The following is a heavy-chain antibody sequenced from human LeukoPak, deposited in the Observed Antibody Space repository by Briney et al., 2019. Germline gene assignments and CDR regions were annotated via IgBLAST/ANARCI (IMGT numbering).Heavy chain of an antibody. D-gene: IGHD6-19*01. V-gene: IGHV1-18*04. CDR2: ISAYNGNT. J-gene: IGHJ4*02. CDR1: GYTFTSYG. CDR3: ARDEQWLVHFDY. Sequence: ASVKVSCKASGYTFTSYGISWVRQAPGQGLEWMGWISAYNGNTNYAQKLQGRVTMTTDTSTSTAYMELRSLRSDNTAVYYCARDEQWLVHFDYWGQGALVTVSS.